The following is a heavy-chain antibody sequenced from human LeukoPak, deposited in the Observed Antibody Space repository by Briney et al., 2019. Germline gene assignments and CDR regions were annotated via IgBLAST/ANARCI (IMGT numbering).Heavy chain of an antibody. D-gene: IGHD1-26*01. CDR3: TREWGAMHAFDI. CDR2: INPSSGSA. J-gene: IGHJ3*02. CDR1: GYTFTSYS. V-gene: IGHV1-46*01. Sequence: AASVKVSCKASGYTFTSYSLHWVRQAPGQGLEWMGIINPSSGSATYPQKFQVRVTMTWDTSTSTVYMHLSSLRSEDTAVYFCTREWGAMHAFDIWGQGTMVTVSS.